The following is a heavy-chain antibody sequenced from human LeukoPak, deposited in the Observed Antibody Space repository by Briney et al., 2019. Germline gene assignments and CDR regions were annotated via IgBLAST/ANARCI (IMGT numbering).Heavy chain of an antibody. V-gene: IGHV5-51*01. CDR2: IYPDESNI. CDR3: ARPPSRGYSSSFEY. Sequence: GESLKISCKGSGYSFPTYWIAWVRQMPGKGLEWMGAIYPDESNIRYSPSFQGQVTISADKSISTAYLQWSSLKASDTAMYYCARPPSRGYSSSFEYWGQGTLVTVSS. J-gene: IGHJ4*02. D-gene: IGHD2-2*03. CDR1: GYSFPTYW.